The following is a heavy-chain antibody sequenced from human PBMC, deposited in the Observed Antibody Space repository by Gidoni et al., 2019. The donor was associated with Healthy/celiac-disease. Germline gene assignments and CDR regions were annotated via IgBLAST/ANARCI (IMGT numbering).Heavy chain of an antibody. CDR3: ARDSSGYYSRSTFDY. J-gene: IGHJ4*02. V-gene: IGHV3-21*06. CDR1: GFTFSSYS. D-gene: IGHD3-22*01. CDR2: ISSSSSYI. Sequence: EVQLVESGGGLVKPGGSLRLSCAASGFTFSSYSMNWVRQAPGKGLEWVSSISSSSSYIYYADSVKGRFTISRDNAKNSLYLQMNSLRAEDTAVYYCARDSSGYYSRSTFDYWGQGTLVTVSS.